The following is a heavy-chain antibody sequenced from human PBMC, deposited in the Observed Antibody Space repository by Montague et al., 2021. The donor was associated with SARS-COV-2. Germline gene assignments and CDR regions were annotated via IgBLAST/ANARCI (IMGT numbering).Heavy chain of an antibody. CDR1: GGSISSYY. D-gene: IGHD3-3*01. Sequence: SETLSLTCTVSGGSISSYYWSWIRQPPGKGLEWIGYIYYSGSTNYNPSLKSRVTISVDTSKNQFSLKLSSVTAADTAVYYCARSRRITMFGVVLSNYYGMDVWGQGTTVTVSS. CDR3: ARSRRITMFGVVLSNYYGMDV. J-gene: IGHJ6*02. CDR2: IYYSGST. V-gene: IGHV4-59*01.